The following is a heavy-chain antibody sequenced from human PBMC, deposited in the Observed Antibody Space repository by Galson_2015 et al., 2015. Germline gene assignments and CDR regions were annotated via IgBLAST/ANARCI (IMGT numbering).Heavy chain of an antibody. CDR3: ARAPLMTAAGVVDF. CDR2: IRQDAGEE. J-gene: IGHJ4*02. CDR1: GFTFGAYW. Sequence: WSLRLSCAASGFTFGAYWMNWVRQAPGKGLEWVANIRQDAGEEYYVDSVKGRFTISRDNAENSLYLQMNGLRVDDTAVYYCARAPLMTAAGVVDFWGQGTLVTVSS. V-gene: IGHV3-7*01. D-gene: IGHD6-13*01.